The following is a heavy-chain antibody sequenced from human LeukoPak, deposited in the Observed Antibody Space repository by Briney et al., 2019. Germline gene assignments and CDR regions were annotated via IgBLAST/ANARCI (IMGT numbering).Heavy chain of an antibody. CDR3: ARDIRMVRSTEYFHH. Sequence: GGSLRLSCAASGFKFSDYYISWIRQAPGKGLEWISCISSSGSSTHYADSVKGRFTISRDNAKNSLYLQMNNLRAEDTAVYYCARDIRMVRSTEYFHHWGQGTLVTVSS. D-gene: IGHD2-8*01. J-gene: IGHJ1*01. CDR1: GFKFSDYY. V-gene: IGHV3-11*01. CDR2: ISSSGSST.